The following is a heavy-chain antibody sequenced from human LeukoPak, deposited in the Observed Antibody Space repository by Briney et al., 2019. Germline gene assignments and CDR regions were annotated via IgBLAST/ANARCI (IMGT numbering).Heavy chain of an antibody. CDR2: ISSSGSTI. CDR3: ARGGRYDYVWGSYRLDY. J-gene: IGHJ4*02. Sequence: GGSLRLSCAASGFTLSSYEMNWVRQAPGKGLEWVSYISSSGSTIYYADSVKGRFTISRDNAKNSLYLQMNSLRAEDTAVYYCARGGRYDYVWGSYRLDYWGQGTLVTVSS. D-gene: IGHD3-16*02. V-gene: IGHV3-48*03. CDR1: GFTLSSYE.